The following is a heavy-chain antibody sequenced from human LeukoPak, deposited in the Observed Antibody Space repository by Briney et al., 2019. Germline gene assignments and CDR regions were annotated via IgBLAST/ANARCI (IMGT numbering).Heavy chain of an antibody. CDR2: INYSGST. CDR3: ARTPPTIGYDSSGYTYYFDY. CDR1: GGSISSSSYY. V-gene: IGHV4-39*07. D-gene: IGHD3-22*01. J-gene: IGHJ4*02. Sequence: PSETLSLTCTVSGGSISSSSYYWGWIRQPPGKGLEWIGSINYSGSTYYNSSLKSRVTISVDTSKNQFSLKLSSVTAADTAVYYCARTPPTIGYDSSGYTYYFDYWGQGTLVTVSS.